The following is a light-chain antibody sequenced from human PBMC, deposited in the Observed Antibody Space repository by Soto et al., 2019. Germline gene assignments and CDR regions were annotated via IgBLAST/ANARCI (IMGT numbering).Light chain of an antibody. CDR2: AAS. J-gene: IGKJ1*01. CDR1: QGIGSY. Sequence: DIQLTQSPSFLSASVGDRVSITCRASQGIGSYLAWYQQKPGKAPNLLIYAASTLQSGVPSRFSGSGSGTEFTLTISSLQPDDFATYYCQQYNSYSFGQGTKVDI. CDR3: QQYNSYS. V-gene: IGKV1-9*01.